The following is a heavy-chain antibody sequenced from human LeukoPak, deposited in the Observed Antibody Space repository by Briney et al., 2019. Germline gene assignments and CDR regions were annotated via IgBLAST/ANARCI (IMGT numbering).Heavy chain of an antibody. Sequence: PSETLSLTCAVYGGSFSGYYWSWIRQPPGKGLEWIGEINHSGSTNYNPSLKSRVTISVDTPKNQFSLKLSSVTAADTAVYYCARVRGNGYKPYYFDYWGQGTLVTVSS. J-gene: IGHJ4*02. CDR3: ARVRGNGYKPYYFDY. D-gene: IGHD5-24*01. CDR2: INHSGST. V-gene: IGHV4-34*01. CDR1: GGSFSGYY.